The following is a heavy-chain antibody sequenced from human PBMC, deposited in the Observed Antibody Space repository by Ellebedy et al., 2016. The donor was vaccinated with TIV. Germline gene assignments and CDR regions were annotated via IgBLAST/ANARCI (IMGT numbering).Heavy chain of an antibody. J-gene: IGHJ4*02. CDR2: IYHTGGT. V-gene: IGHV4-39*07. D-gene: IGHD3-22*01. CDR1: GDSISSSVYY. Sequence: MPSETLSLTCTVSGDSISSSVYYWGWIRQPPGTGLEWIGEIYHTGGTNYNPSLKSRVTISVDTSKNQFSLELSSVTAADTAVYYCTRNGYYCLDYWGQGTLVTVSS. CDR3: TRNGYYCLDY.